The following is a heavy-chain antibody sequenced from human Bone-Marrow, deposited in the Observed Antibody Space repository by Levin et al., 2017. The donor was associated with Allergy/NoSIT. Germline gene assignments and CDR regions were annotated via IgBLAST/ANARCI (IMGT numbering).Heavy chain of an antibody. CDR3: ARADWGNYRPFDP. V-gene: IGHV3-20*04. CDR2: ITWDGGSS. CDR1: GFTSGFTFEDYG. J-gene: IGHJ5*02. Sequence: GESLKISCEASGFTSGFTFEDYGMNWVRQFPGKGLEWLAGITWDGGSSAYADSVRGRFTISRDNAKNSLFLHMSKVRAEDTALYYCARADWGNYRPFDPWGQGTLVTVST. D-gene: IGHD3-16*02.